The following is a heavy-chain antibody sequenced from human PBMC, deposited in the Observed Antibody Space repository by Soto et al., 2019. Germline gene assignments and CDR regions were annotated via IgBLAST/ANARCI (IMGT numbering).Heavy chain of an antibody. CDR2: INWNGGST. CDR1: GFTFDDYG. CDR3: ARDYPPDERITMIVVVPGDAFDI. J-gene: IGHJ3*02. D-gene: IGHD3-22*01. Sequence: PGGSLRLSCAASGFTFDDYGMSWVRQAPGKGLEWVSGINWNGGSTGYADSVKGRFTISRDNAKNSLYLQMNSLRAEDTALYYCARDYPPDERITMIVVVPGDAFDIWGQGTMVTVSS. V-gene: IGHV3-20*04.